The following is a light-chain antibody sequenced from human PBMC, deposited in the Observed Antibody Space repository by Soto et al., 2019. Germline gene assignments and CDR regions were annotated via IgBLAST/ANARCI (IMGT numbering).Light chain of an antibody. V-gene: IGKV3-11*01. J-gene: IGKJ4*01. Sequence: EIVLTQSPATLSLSPGERATLSCRASQSVSSQLAWYQQKPGQAPRLLIYEASNRATGIPARFSGSGSGADFTLTSSSLEPEEFALYYCQQRSDWPLTFGGGTQVEIK. CDR2: EAS. CDR1: QSVSSQ. CDR3: QQRSDWPLT.